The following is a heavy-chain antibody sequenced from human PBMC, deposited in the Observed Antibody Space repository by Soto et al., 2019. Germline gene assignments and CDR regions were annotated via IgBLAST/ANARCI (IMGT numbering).Heavy chain of an antibody. CDR1: GFTFSSYW. J-gene: IGHJ4*02. Sequence: PGGSLRLSCAASGFTFSSYWMSWVRQAPGKGLEWVANIKQDGSEKYYVDSVKGRFTISRDNAKNSLYLQMNSLRAEDTAVYYCARDPITIFGDNYFDYWGQGTLVSVSS. CDR3: ARDPITIFGDNYFDY. CDR2: IKQDGSEK. D-gene: IGHD3-3*01. V-gene: IGHV3-7*01.